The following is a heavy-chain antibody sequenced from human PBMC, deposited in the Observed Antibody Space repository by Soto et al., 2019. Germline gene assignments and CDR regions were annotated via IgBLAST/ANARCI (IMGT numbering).Heavy chain of an antibody. CDR2: INAYNGNT. Sequence: QVQLVQSGAEVKKPGASVKVSRKASGYTVTSYGISWVRQAPGQGLEWMGWINAYNGNTNYAQKLQGRVTMTTDTSTSTDYIELRSLRSDDTAGYYCARVLPPFDPWGQGTLVTVSS. V-gene: IGHV1-18*01. CDR1: GYTVTSYG. CDR3: ARVLPPFDP. J-gene: IGHJ5*02.